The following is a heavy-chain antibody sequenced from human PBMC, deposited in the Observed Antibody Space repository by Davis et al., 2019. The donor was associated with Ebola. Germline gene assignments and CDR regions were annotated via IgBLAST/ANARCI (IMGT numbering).Heavy chain of an antibody. J-gene: IGHJ4*02. V-gene: IGHV3-23*01. CDR2: ISGSGGST. Sequence: GGSLRLSCAASGFTFSDYYMSWIRQAPGKGLEWVSAISGSGGSTYYADSVKGRFTISRDNSKNTLYLQMNSLRAEDTAVYYCATRGRYFDWLFPFDYWGQGTLVTVSS. CDR3: ATRGRYFDWLFPFDY. CDR1: GFTFSDYY. D-gene: IGHD3-9*01.